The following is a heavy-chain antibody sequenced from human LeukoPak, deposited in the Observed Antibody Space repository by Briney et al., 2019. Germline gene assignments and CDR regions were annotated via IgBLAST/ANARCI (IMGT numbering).Heavy chain of an antibody. J-gene: IGHJ5*02. V-gene: IGHV1-24*01. Sequence: PWASVKVSCKVSGYTLTELSMHWVRQAPGKGLEWMGGFDPEDGETIYAQKFQGRVTMTEDTSTDTAYMELSSLRSEDTAVYYCARWPGEQQLVRGGFDPWGQGTLVTVSS. CDR1: GYTLTELS. CDR2: FDPEDGET. D-gene: IGHD6-13*01. CDR3: ARWPGEQQLVRGGFDP.